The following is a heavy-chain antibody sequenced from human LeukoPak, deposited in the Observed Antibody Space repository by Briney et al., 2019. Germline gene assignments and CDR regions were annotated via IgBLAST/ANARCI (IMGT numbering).Heavy chain of an antibody. CDR2: VSYHGSNDI. CDR3: ARDRRWFGEQGPFDY. V-gene: IGHV3-30*03. D-gene: IGHD3-10*01. CDR1: GFTFSDYG. J-gene: IGHJ4*02. Sequence: SGGSLRLSCAASGFTFSDYGMHWVRQAPGKGLEWVAVVSYHGSNDISYVDSVKGRFTISRDNSKNTLYLQMNSLRAEDTAVYYCARDRRWFGEQGPFDYWGQGTLVTVSS.